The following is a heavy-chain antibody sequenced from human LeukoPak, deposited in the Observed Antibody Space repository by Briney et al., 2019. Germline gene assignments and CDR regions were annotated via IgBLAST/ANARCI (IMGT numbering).Heavy chain of an antibody. CDR1: GFTFSTYA. V-gene: IGHV3-21*01. CDR3: ASRNWG. CDR2: ISSSSTYI. Sequence: GGSLRLSCAASGFTFSTYAMIWVRQAPGKGLEWVSSISSSSTYIFYADSVKGRFTISRDNANHSVHLQMNSLRADDTAVYYCASRNWGWGQGTLVTVSS. D-gene: IGHD3-16*01. J-gene: IGHJ4*02.